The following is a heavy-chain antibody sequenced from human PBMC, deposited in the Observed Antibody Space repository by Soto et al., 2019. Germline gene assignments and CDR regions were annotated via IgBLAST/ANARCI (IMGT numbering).Heavy chain of an antibody. CDR2: IYYTGST. CDR3: ARRRNYGDRSRAYFDQ. Sequence: QVQLQESGPGLVKPSETLSLTCSVSGASISTYYWSWIRQSPGKGLEWIGYIYYTGSTNYNPSLKSRVTISVDTSKNQFSLKLSSLTAADTAVYYCARRRNYGDRSRAYFDQWGQGTLVTVSS. CDR1: GASISTYY. V-gene: IGHV4-59*08. D-gene: IGHD4-17*01. J-gene: IGHJ4*02.